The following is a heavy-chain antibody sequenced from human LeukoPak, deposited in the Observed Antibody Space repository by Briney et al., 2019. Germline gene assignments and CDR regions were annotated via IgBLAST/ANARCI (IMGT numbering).Heavy chain of an antibody. CDR1: GGSISSGDYY. D-gene: IGHD2-2*02. V-gene: IGHV4-30-4*08. Sequence: SETLSLTCTVPGGSISSGDYYWSWIRQPPGKGLEWIGYIYYSGSTYYNPSLKSRITISVDTSKNQFSLKLSSVTAADTAVYYCARVGCSSTSCYTTDINWFDPWGQGTLVTVSS. CDR2: IYYSGST. CDR3: ARVGCSSTSCYTTDINWFDP. J-gene: IGHJ5*02.